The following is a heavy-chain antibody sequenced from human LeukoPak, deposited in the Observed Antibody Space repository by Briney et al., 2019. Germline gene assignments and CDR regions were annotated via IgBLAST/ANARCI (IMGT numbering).Heavy chain of an antibody. CDR1: GGTFSSYA. Sequence: ASVKVSCKASGGTFSSYAISWVRQAPGQGLEWMGGIIPIFGTANYAQKSQGRVTITADESTSTAYMELSSLRSEDTAVYYCARKAVAGTNFDYWGQGTLVTVSS. CDR2: IIPIFGTA. CDR3: ARKAVAGTNFDY. V-gene: IGHV1-69*01. J-gene: IGHJ4*02. D-gene: IGHD6-19*01.